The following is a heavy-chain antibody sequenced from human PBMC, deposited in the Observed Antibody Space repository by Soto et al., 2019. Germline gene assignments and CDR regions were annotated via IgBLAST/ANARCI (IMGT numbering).Heavy chain of an antibody. V-gene: IGHV4-34*01. D-gene: IGHD1-26*01. CDR3: ASTTSYGRNDY. CDR1: CYSFIGYY. J-gene: IGHJ4*02. Sequence: TLSLTCAFHCYSFIGYYWSWIRQPPGKGLEWIGEITHSGSTNYNPSLKSRVTISVDTSKNQFSLKLSSVTAADTAVYYCASTTSYGRNDYWGQG. CDR2: ITHSGST.